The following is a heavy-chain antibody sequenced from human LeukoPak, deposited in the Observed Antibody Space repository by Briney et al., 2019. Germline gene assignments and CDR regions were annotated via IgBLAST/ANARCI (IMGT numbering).Heavy chain of an antibody. V-gene: IGHV3-74*01. D-gene: IGHD6-19*01. J-gene: IGHJ5*02. CDR1: GFTLSSYW. CDR2: IKSDGSTT. Sequence: GGSLRLSCAASGFTLSSYWMHWVRQAPGKGLVWVSRIKSDGSTTNYADSVKGRFTISRDNAKNTLYLQMNSLRAEDTAVYYCARELTVGGTWFDPWGQGTLVTVSS. CDR3: ARELTVGGTWFDP.